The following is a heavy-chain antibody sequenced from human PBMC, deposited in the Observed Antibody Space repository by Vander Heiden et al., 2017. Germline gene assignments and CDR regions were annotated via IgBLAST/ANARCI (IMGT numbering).Heavy chain of an antibody. CDR2: ISTSGDRT. CDR1: GFGCSGSA. CDR3: TKGGGGDHGY. D-gene: IGHD2-21*01. V-gene: IGHV3-23*01. J-gene: IGHJ4*02. Sequence: EVQLLESGGGLVQPGGSLRLSCEASGFGCSGSAISRVRQDQGKGLEWGAVISTSGDRTHYADSVGGRFTISRDNSKSTVYLEMNSLKADDTALYYCTKGGGGDHGYWGQGTLVTVSS.